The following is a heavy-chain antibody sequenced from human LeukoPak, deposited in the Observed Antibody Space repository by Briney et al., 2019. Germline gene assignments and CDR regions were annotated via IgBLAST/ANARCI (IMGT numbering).Heavy chain of an antibody. CDR3: ARVVRYYDSSGYYLSGYVDY. CDR1: GYTFTSYD. Sequence: ASVKVSCKASGYTFTSYDINWVRQATGQGLEWMGWMNPNSGNTGYAQKFQGRVTITRNTSISTAYMELSSLRSEDTAVYYCARVVRYYDSSGYYLSGYVDYWGQGTLVTVSS. CDR2: MNPNSGNT. D-gene: IGHD3-22*01. J-gene: IGHJ4*02. V-gene: IGHV1-8*03.